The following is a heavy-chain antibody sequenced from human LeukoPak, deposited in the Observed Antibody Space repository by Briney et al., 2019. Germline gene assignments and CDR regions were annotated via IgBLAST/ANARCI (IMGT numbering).Heavy chain of an antibody. CDR1: GYSFTRYW. Sequence: GESLKISCKGSGYSFTRYWIAWVRQMPGKGLEWMGIIYPGDSDTRYSPSFQGQVTISADKSINTAYLQWSSLKASDTAMYYCARLSIGYCSGGNCYGGSWGQGTLVTVSS. D-gene: IGHD2-15*01. CDR3: ARLSIGYCSGGNCYGGS. CDR2: IYPGDSDT. J-gene: IGHJ5*02. V-gene: IGHV5-51*01.